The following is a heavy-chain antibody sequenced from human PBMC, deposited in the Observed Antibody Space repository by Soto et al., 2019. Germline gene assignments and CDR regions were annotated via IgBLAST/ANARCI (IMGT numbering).Heavy chain of an antibody. CDR2: IYYSGST. CDR3: ARDGSSSYRSPLYYGMDV. J-gene: IGHJ6*02. Sequence: QVQLQESGPGLVKPSETLSLTCTVSGGSISSYYWSWIRQPPGKGLEWIGDIYYSGSTNYNPSLKSRVTISVDTSKNQFSLKLSSVTAADTAVYYCARDGSSSYRSPLYYGMDVWGQGTTVTVSS. D-gene: IGHD6-6*01. V-gene: IGHV4-59*01. CDR1: GGSISSYY.